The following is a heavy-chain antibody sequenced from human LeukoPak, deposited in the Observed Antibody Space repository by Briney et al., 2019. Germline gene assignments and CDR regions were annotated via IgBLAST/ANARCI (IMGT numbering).Heavy chain of an antibody. Sequence: ASVKVSFKASGYTFTNYPKHWVRQAPGQGLEWMGVIFPGGGVTEYAQKFQGRVAVTRDTSTRTVYMELSSLRSDDTAMYYCAREHPDYHGFDFWGQGTMVSVSS. V-gene: IGHV1-46*01. CDR3: AREHPDYHGFDF. CDR1: GYTFTNYP. D-gene: IGHD4-11*01. J-gene: IGHJ3*01. CDR2: IFPGGGVT.